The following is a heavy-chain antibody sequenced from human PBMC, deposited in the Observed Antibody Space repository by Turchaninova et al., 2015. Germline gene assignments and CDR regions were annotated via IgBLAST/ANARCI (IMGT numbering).Heavy chain of an antibody. J-gene: IGHJ1*01. CDR3: ARHSFQWGGGSGDLDC. CDR1: GSSITRGSH. V-gene: IGHV4-38-2*02. Sequence: QVQVQESGPGLVKPSETLSLTCTVSGSSITRGSHWGWRRPPPGQGVDGIGSISRMGYTSYNPSLKSRVTISVETSKNHFSLKLTFGPAADPAVYYCARHSFQWGGGSGDLDCWGQSTLVTVSS. CDR2: ISRMGYT. D-gene: IGHD3/OR15-3a*01.